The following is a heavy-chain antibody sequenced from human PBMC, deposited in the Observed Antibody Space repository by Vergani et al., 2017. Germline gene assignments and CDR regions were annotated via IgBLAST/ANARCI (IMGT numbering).Heavy chain of an antibody. Sequence: QVQLVPSGAEVKKPGASVKVSCKASGYTFTSYAMHWVRQAPGQRLEWMGWINAGNGNTKYSQKFQGRVTITRDTSASTAYMELSSLRSEDTAVYYCARSPLRITIFGVVTPAFDDWGQGTLVTVSS. V-gene: IGHV1-3*01. D-gene: IGHD3-3*01. CDR3: ARSPLRITIFGVVTPAFDD. J-gene: IGHJ4*02. CDR1: GYTFTSYA. CDR2: INAGNGNT.